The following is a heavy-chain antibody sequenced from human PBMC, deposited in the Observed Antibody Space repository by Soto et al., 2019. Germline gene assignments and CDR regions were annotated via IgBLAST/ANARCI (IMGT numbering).Heavy chain of an antibody. J-gene: IGHJ5*02. CDR2: ISASGTST. D-gene: IGHD6-13*01. V-gene: IGHV3-23*01. CDR1: GITFSNNA. CDR3: ANRGHSTSWYWFDP. Sequence: EVQLSESGGGLVQPGGSLRLSCAASGITFSNNAMSWVRQAPGKGLEWVSSISASGTSTYYADSVTGRFTISRDISNNTLYLQMNSLRADDTAVYYCANRGHSTSWYWFDPWGQGTLVTVSS.